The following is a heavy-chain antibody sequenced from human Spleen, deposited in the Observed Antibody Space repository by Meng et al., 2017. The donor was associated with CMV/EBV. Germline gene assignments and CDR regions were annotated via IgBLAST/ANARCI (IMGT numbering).Heavy chain of an antibody. D-gene: IGHD2/OR15-2a*01. J-gene: IGHJ4*02. CDR2: INPNSGGT. Sequence: ASVKVSCKTSGYSFTDKYMHWVRQAPGQGLEWMGWINPNSGGTNYAQKFQGRVTMTRDTSIRTAYMELSGLRSDDAAVYYCARDYCSTITCYAFDSWGQGTLVTVSS. CDR3: ARDYCSTITCYAFDS. CDR1: GYSFTDKY. V-gene: IGHV1-2*02.